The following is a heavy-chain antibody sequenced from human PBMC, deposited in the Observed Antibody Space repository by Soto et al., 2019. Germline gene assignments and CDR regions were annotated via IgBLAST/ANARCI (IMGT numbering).Heavy chain of an antibody. J-gene: IGHJ3*02. CDR1: GFTFSSYW. Sequence: GGSLRLSCAASGFTFSSYWMSWVRQAPGKGLEWVANIKQDGSEKYYVDSVKGRFTISRDNAKNSLYLQMNSLRAEDTAVYYCASWFGGAPGGFDIWGQGTMVTVSS. V-gene: IGHV3-7*01. CDR2: IKQDGSEK. CDR3: ASWFGGAPGGFDI. D-gene: IGHD3-16*01.